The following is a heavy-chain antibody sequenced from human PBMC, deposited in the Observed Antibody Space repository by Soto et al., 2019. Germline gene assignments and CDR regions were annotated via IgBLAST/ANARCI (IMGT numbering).Heavy chain of an antibody. V-gene: IGHV1-18*01. Sequence: EASVTVSCKASGYTFTSYGISWVRPAPGQGLEWMGWISAYNGNTNYAQKLQGRVTMTTDTSTSTAYMELRSLRSDDTAAYYCARFSTIFGARPADDAFDIWGQGTMVTVSS. D-gene: IGHD3-3*01. CDR3: ARFSTIFGARPADDAFDI. CDR2: ISAYNGNT. CDR1: GYTFTSYG. J-gene: IGHJ3*02.